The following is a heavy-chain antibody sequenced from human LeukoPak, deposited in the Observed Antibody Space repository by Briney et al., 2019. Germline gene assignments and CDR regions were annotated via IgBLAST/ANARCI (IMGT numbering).Heavy chain of an antibody. CDR1: GFTFSSYA. J-gene: IGHJ4*02. Sequence: GRSLRLSCAASGFTFSSYAMHWDRQAPGKGLEWVAVISYDGSNKYYADSVKGRFTISRDNSKNTLYLQMNSLRAEDTAVYYCAREFTSLDYWGQGTLVTVSS. D-gene: IGHD2-2*01. CDR3: AREFTSLDY. CDR2: ISYDGSNK. V-gene: IGHV3-30-3*01.